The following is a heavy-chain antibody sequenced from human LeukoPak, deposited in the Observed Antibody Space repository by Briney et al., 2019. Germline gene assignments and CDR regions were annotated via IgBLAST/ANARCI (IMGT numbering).Heavy chain of an antibody. D-gene: IGHD5-24*01. CDR2: IWYDGSNK. V-gene: IGHV3-33*01. CDR3: ARDRGRWLTYYFDY. Sequence: WGSLRLSCAASGFTFSSYGMHWVRQAPGKGLEWVAVIWYDGSNKYYADSVKGRFTISRDNSKNPLYLQMNSLRAEDTAVYYCARDRGRWLTYYFDYWGQGTLVTVSS. J-gene: IGHJ4*02. CDR1: GFTFSSYG.